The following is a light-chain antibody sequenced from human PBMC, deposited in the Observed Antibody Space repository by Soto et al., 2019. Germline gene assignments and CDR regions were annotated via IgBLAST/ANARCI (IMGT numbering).Light chain of an antibody. V-gene: IGLV1-47*01. Sequence: SVLTQPPSASGTPGQGVTISCSGSSSNIGNNQVYWYQQLPGAAPKVLIYKNTQRPSGVPDRFSGSKSGTSASLAISGLRPDDEADYYCAAWDDSLSVYVFGTGTKVTVL. J-gene: IGLJ1*01. CDR3: AAWDDSLSVYV. CDR2: KNT. CDR1: SSNIGNNQ.